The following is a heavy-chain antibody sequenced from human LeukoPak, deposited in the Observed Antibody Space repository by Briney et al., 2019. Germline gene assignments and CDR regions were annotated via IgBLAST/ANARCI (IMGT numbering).Heavy chain of an antibody. CDR2: IKQDGSEK. Sequence: PGGSLRLSCAASGFTFSTYWMTWVRQAPGKGLEWVANIKQDGSEKYYVDSVKGRFTISRDNAKNSLYLQMNSLRAEDTAVYYCARGRLTYYYDSSGYPFDYWGQGTLVPVSS. J-gene: IGHJ4*02. V-gene: IGHV3-7*01. CDR3: ARGRLTYYYDSSGYPFDY. D-gene: IGHD3-22*01. CDR1: GFTFSTYW.